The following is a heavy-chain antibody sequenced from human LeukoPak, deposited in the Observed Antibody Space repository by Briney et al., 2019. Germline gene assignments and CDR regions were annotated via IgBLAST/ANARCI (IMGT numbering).Heavy chain of an antibody. CDR3: ARGVSYYYDSSGYPLDY. CDR2: INHSGST. Sequence: PSETLSLTCAVYGGSFSGYYWNWIRQPPGKGLEWIGEINHSGSTNYNPSLKSRVTISVDTSKNQFSLKLSSVTAADTAVYYCARGVSYYYDSSGYPLDYWGQGTLVTVSS. CDR1: GGSFSGYY. J-gene: IGHJ4*02. V-gene: IGHV4-34*01. D-gene: IGHD3-22*01.